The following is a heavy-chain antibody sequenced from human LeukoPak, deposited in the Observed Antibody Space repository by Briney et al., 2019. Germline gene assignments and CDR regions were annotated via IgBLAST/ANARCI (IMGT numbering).Heavy chain of an antibody. Sequence: IPSETLSLTCTVSGGSISSSSYYWGWIRQPPGKGLEWIGSIYYSGSTYYNPSLKSRVTISVDTSKNQFSLKLSSVTAADTAVYYCARDRYYYDSSGDAFDIWGQGTMVTVSS. CDR1: GGSISSSSYY. D-gene: IGHD3-22*01. J-gene: IGHJ3*02. CDR2: IYYSGST. CDR3: ARDRYYYDSSGDAFDI. V-gene: IGHV4-39*07.